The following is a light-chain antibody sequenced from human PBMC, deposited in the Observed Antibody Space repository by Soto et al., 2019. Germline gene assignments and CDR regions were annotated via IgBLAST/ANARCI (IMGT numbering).Light chain of an antibody. V-gene: IGKV1-27*01. Sequence: DIPMTQSPSSLSASLGDRVTITSRASQGINNYVAWYHQKPGKPPKLLISAASTLQSGVPSRFSGSGSGTDFTLTINSLQPEDVATYSCQKYSSVPVFGPGTKVDIK. CDR3: QKYSSVPV. J-gene: IGKJ3*01. CDR1: QGINNY. CDR2: AAS.